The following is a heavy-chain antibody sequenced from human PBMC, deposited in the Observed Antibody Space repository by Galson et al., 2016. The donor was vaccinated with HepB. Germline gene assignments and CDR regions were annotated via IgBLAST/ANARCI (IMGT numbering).Heavy chain of an antibody. CDR1: GFTFSSYG. J-gene: IGHJ4*02. V-gene: IGHV3-30*18. CDR2: ISFDGNNK. D-gene: IGHD3-10*01. CDR3: AKAGQFDYFASH. Sequence: SLRLSCAASGFTFSSYGMHWVRQAPGKGLEWVAVISFDGNNKFYGDSVEGRFTISRDASTNTLFLQMDSLRLEDTAVYYCAKAGQFDYFASHWGQGTLVTVSS.